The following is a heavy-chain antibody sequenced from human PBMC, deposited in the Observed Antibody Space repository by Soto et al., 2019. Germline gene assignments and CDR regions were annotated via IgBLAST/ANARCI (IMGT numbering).Heavy chain of an antibody. V-gene: IGHV1-69*01. D-gene: IGHD5-18*01. Sequence: QVQLVQSGAEVKKPGSSVKVSCKASVGTFSSYASSWVRQAPGQGLEWMGGIIPIFGTANYAQKFQGRVTITADESTSTAYLSLSSLSSEDTAVYYCARHTAMDSAVYYYGMDVWVQGTTVTVSS. J-gene: IGHJ6*02. CDR2: IIPIFGTA. CDR1: VGTFSSYA. CDR3: ARHTAMDSAVYYYGMDV.